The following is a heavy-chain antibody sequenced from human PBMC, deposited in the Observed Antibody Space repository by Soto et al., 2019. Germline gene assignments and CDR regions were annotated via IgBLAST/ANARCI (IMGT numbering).Heavy chain of an antibody. Sequence: SETLSLTCTVSGGSIRSYYWSWIRQPPGKGLEWIGYIYYSGSTNYNPSLKSRVTISVDTSKNQFSLNLSSVTAADTAVYYCASSNIAAAGFYYYGMDVWGRGTTVTVSS. CDR2: IYYSGST. CDR1: GGSIRSYY. D-gene: IGHD6-13*01. J-gene: IGHJ6*02. V-gene: IGHV4-59*01. CDR3: ASSNIAAAGFYYYGMDV.